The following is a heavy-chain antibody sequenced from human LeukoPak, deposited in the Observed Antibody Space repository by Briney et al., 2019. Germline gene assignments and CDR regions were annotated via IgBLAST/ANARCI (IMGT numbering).Heavy chain of an antibody. CDR1: GGSISSYY. CDR2: IYYSGST. J-gene: IGHJ4*02. V-gene: IGHV4-59*01. Sequence: SETLSLTCTVSGGSISSYYWSWIRQPPGKGLEWIGYIYYSGSTNYNPPLKSRVTISVDTSKNQFSLKLSSVTAADTAVYYCARDQGFGELIFDYWGQGTLVTVSS. D-gene: IGHD3-10*01. CDR3: ARDQGFGELIFDY.